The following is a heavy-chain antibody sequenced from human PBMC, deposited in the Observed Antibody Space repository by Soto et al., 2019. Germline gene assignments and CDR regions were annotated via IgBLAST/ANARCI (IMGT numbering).Heavy chain of an antibody. D-gene: IGHD6-19*01. V-gene: IGHV2-5*01. CDR2: IYWNDNE. CDR1: GFSLRDYAVG. CDR3: AHGSGWLFDY. Sequence: QITLKESGPTLVKPTQTLTLTCTFSGFSLRDYAVGVGWIRQPPGKALEWLSFIYWNDNEYYSPSLRSRLTISTDTSKNQVVLTMTNMDPVDTATYYCAHGSGWLFDYWGHVTLVTVSS. J-gene: IGHJ4*01.